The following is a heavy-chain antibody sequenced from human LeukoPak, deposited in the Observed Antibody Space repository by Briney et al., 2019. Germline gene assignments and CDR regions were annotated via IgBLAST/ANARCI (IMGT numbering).Heavy chain of an antibody. V-gene: IGHV3-30*03. Sequence: GGSLRLSCAASGFTFSSYGMHWVRQAPGKGLEWVAVISYDGSNKYYADSVKGRFTIGRDDSKNTLYLQMNSLRPEDTAVYYCLRYPGQGVRGYYMDVWGKGTTVTVSS. D-gene: IGHD2-15*01. J-gene: IGHJ6*03. CDR3: LRYPGQGVRGYYMDV. CDR2: ISYDGSNK. CDR1: GFTFSSYG.